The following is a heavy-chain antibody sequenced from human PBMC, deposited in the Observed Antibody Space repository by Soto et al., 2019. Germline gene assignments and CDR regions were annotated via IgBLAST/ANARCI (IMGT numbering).Heavy chain of an antibody. CDR3: ARQSTPSPWIQLLFWFDP. J-gene: IGHJ5*02. D-gene: IGHD5-18*01. V-gene: IGHV4-39*01. CDR2: IYYSGST. Sequence: QLQLQESGPGLVKPSETLSLTCTVSGGSISSSSYYWGWIRQPPGKGLGWIGSIYYSGSTYYNPSLKSRVTISVDTSKNQFSLKLSSVTAADTAVYYCARQSTPSPWIQLLFWFDPWGQGTLVTVSS. CDR1: GGSISSSSYY.